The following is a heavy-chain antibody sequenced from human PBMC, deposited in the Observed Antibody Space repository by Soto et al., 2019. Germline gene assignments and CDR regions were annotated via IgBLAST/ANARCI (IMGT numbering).Heavy chain of an antibody. D-gene: IGHD3-9*01. V-gene: IGHV2-5*01. Sequence: SGPTLVNPTQTLTLTCTFSGFSLRTSGAGVGWIRQPPGKALEWLALIYWNGDKRYSPSLMNRLTITKDTSKNQVVFTVTNLDPVDTATYYCAHSARYYDTLSGYYYPLNFDFWGRGTLVTVSS. CDR3: AHSARYYDTLSGYYYPLNFDF. CDR1: GFSLRTSGAG. CDR2: IYWNGDK. J-gene: IGHJ4*02.